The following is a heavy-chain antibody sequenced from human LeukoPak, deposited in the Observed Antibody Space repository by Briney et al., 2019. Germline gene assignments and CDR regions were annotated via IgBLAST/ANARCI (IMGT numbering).Heavy chain of an antibody. CDR3: ARDTSGYEPPDY. CDR2: INPNSGGT. CDR1: GYTFTGYY. V-gene: IGHV1-2*02. Sequence: ASVKVSCKASGYTFTGYYMHWVRQAPGQGLEWMGWINPNSGGTNYAQKFQGRVTMTRDTSISTAYMELSRLRSDDTAVYYCARDTSGYEPPDYWGQGTLVTVSS. J-gene: IGHJ4*02. D-gene: IGHD5-12*01.